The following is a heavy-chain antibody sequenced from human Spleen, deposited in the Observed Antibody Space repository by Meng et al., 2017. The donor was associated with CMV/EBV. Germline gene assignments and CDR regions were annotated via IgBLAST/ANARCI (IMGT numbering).Heavy chain of an antibody. D-gene: IGHD2-2*01. CDR2: ISAYNGNT. J-gene: IGHJ4*02. CDR3: ARVNRGYCSSTSCYLPGDY. V-gene: IGHV1-18*01. CDR1: FTSYG. Sequence: FTSYGISWVRQAPGQGLEWMGWISAYNGNTNYAQKLQGRVTMTTDTSTSTAYMELRSLRSDDTAVYYCARVNRGYCSSTSCYLPGDYWGQGTLVTVSS.